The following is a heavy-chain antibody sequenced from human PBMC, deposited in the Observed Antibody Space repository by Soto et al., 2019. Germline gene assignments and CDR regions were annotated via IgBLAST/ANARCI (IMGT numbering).Heavy chain of an antibody. CDR2: IIPIFGTA. J-gene: IGHJ6*02. Sequence: QVQLVQSGAEVKKPGSSVKVSCKASGGTFSSYAISWVRQAPGQGLEWMGGIIPIFGTANYAQKFQGRVTITADESTSTAYMELSSLRSEDTAVYYCARPYTAMVHYYYGGMDVWGQGTTVTVSS. CDR3: ARPYTAMVHYYYGGMDV. V-gene: IGHV1-69*12. CDR1: GGTFSSYA. D-gene: IGHD5-18*01.